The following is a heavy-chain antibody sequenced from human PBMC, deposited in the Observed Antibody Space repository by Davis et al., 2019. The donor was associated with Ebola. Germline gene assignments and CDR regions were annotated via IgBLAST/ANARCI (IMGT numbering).Heavy chain of an antibody. V-gene: IGHV3-74*01. CDR1: GFTFSTYA. CDR2: INSDGSST. CDR3: ARGNRYCSGDTCANWLDP. Sequence: PGGSLRLSCAASGFTFSTYAMGWVRQAPGKGLVWVSRINSDGSSTSYADSVKGRFTISRDNAKNTLYVQMNSLRAEDTAVYYCARGNRYCSGDTCANWLDPWGQGTLVTVSS. D-gene: IGHD2-15*01. J-gene: IGHJ5*02.